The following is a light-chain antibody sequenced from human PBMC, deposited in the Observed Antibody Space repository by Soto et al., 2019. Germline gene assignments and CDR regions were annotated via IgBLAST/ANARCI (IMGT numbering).Light chain of an antibody. CDR1: QNVGNN. CDR2: VAS. Sequence: VLTQSPATLSVSPGDRATLSCRASQNVGNNLACYQQNPGQAPRLLIYVASSGATCLPARFRASGSGTEFTLTIISLQSEDFAVYYCHQYNNWPPHTFDPGTKLEI. J-gene: IGKJ2*01. V-gene: IGKV3-15*01. CDR3: HQYNNWPPHT.